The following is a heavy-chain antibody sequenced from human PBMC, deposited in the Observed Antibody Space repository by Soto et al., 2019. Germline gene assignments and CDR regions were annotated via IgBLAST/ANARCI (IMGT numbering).Heavy chain of an antibody. V-gene: IGHV3-23*01. CDR3: AQDHGDFADFVFDF. CDR1: GFTFTSHA. D-gene: IGHD4-17*01. J-gene: IGHJ4*02. CDR2: ISASGGAT. Sequence: EVQLLESGGGLVQPGGSLRLSCLASGFTFTSHAMAWVRQAPGKGLEWVSEISASGGATFYADSVKGRFTVSRDDSKSTLYLQMNSLTADDTALYHCAQDHGDFADFVFDFWGQGTLVTVSS.